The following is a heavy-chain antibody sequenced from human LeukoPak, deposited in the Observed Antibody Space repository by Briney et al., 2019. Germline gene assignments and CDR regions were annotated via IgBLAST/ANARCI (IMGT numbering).Heavy chain of an antibody. J-gene: IGHJ4*02. D-gene: IGHD5-24*01. CDR3: ARERYGDGFAHFDY. V-gene: IGHV1-2*02. CDR1: RYTPFSYA. Sequence: ASLKDSCMDSRYTPFSYALRWVPQTPGQGLEWMGWITPSGGTNYPQKFQGRVAITRDTSITTAYMDLSRLTSDDTAVYYCARERYGDGFAHFDYWGQGALVTVSS. CDR2: ITPSGGT.